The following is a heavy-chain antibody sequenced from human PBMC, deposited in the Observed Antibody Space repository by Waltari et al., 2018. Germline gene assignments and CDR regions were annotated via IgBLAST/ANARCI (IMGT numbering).Heavy chain of an antibody. Sequence: EVQLVESGGGLVQPGRSLRLSCAASGFTFDDYAMHWVRQAPGKGLEWVSGIRWNSGSIGYADSVKGRFTISRDNAKNSLYLQMNSLRAEDTALYYCVVVAGPGGYWGQGTLVTVSS. J-gene: IGHJ4*02. D-gene: IGHD6-19*01. V-gene: IGHV3-9*01. CDR3: VVVAGPGGY. CDR1: GFTFDDYA. CDR2: IRWNSGSI.